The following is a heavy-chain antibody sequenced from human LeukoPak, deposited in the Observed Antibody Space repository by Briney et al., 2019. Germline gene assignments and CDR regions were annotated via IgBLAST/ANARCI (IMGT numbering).Heavy chain of an antibody. CDR3: ARVTFPGYYYGSSGSFDY. J-gene: IGHJ4*02. V-gene: IGHV1-46*01. Sequence: ASVKVSCKASGYTFTSYYMHWVRQAPGQGLEWMGIINPSGGSTSYAQKFQGRVTMTRDMSTSTVYMELSSLRSEDTAVYYCARVTFPGYYYGSSGSFDYWGQGTLVTVSS. CDR1: GYTFTSYY. CDR2: INPSGGST. D-gene: IGHD3-22*01.